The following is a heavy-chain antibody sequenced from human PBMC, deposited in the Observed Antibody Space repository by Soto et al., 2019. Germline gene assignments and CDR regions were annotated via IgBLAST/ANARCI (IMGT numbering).Heavy chain of an antibody. D-gene: IGHD6-13*01. Sequence: QVQLVQSGAEVKKPGSSVKVSCKASGGTFRSFVISWIRQAPGQGLEWMGGIVPMFGQADYGQKFQGRVTITADESTSTAYREVSSLTSDDAAVYYCARDPSECRLSSCPPNWGQGTLVTVSS. CDR1: GGTFRSFV. CDR2: IVPMFGQA. CDR3: ARDPSECRLSSCPPN. V-gene: IGHV1-69*01. J-gene: IGHJ4*02.